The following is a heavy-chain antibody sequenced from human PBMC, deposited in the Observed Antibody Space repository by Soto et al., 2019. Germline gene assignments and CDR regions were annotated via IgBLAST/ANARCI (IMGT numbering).Heavy chain of an antibody. CDR2: IYYSGST. D-gene: IGHD3-22*01. CDR3: ARGGRDYYGSSGYPD. J-gene: IGHJ4*02. V-gene: IGHV4-30-4*01. Sequence: PSETLSLTCTVSGGSISSGDYYWSWIRQPPGKGLEWIGYIYYSGSTYYNPSLKSRVTISVDTSKNQFSLKLSSVTAADTAVYYCARGGRDYYGSSGYPDWGQGTLVTVSS. CDR1: GGSISSGDYY.